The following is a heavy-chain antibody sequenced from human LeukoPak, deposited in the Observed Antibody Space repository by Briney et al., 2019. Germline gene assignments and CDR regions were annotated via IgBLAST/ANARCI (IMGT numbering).Heavy chain of an antibody. CDR1: GGSISSGDYY. CDR2: IYYSGST. CDR3: ARGHPQTLPPGPNWFDP. D-gene: IGHD3-16*01. J-gene: IGHJ5*02. Sequence: PSQTLSLTCTVSGGSISSGDYYWSWIRQPPGKGLEWIGYIYYSGSTYYNPSLKSRVTISVDTSKNQFSLKLSSVTAADTAVYYCARGHPQTLPPGPNWFDPWGQGTLVTVSS. V-gene: IGHV4-30-4*08.